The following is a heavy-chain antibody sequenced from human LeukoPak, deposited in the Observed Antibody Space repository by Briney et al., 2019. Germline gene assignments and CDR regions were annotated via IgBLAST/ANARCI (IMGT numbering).Heavy chain of an antibody. Sequence: ASVKVSCKXSGYTFSTTAISWVRQAPGQGLEWMGWISVYNGNTKCTQKFQGRVTMTTDTSTSTAYMELRNLRSDDTAVYYCVRDYSSSWYYFNNWGQGTLVTVSS. J-gene: IGHJ4*02. V-gene: IGHV1-18*01. CDR3: VRDYSSSWYYFNN. CDR2: ISVYNGNT. D-gene: IGHD6-13*01. CDR1: GYTFSTTA.